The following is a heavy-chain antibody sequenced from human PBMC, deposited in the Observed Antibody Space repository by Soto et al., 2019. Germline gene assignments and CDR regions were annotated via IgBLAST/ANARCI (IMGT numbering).Heavy chain of an antibody. Sequence: PSETLSLTCTVSGVSISSSSYYWGWIRQPPGKGLEWIGTISSSGTSYYNPSLKSRVTMSVDTSKKLVSLRLSSVTAADTAVYFCARLRGTTMVRGVIWYFDYWGQGTLVTVSS. CDR2: ISSSGTS. J-gene: IGHJ4*02. V-gene: IGHV4-39*01. CDR3: ARLRGTTMVRGVIWYFDY. D-gene: IGHD3-10*01. CDR1: GVSISSSSYY.